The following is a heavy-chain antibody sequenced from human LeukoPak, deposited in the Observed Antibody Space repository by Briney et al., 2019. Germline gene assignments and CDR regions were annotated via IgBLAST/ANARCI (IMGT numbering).Heavy chain of an antibody. J-gene: IGHJ4*02. CDR1: GFTFSSYS. CDR2: IKSDGSIT. D-gene: IGHD6-19*01. V-gene: IGHV3-74*01. CDR3: ARRGAVAGTGDY. Sequence: GGSLRLSCAASGFTFSSYSMNWVRQAPGKGLVGVSRIKSDGSITSYADSVKGRFTISRDNAKNTLYLQMNSLRAEDTAVYYCARRGAVAGTGDYWGQGTLVTVSS.